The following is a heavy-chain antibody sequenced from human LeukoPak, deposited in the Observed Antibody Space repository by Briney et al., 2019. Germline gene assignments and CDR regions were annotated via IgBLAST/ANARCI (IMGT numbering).Heavy chain of an antibody. J-gene: IGHJ6*04. D-gene: IGHD2-2*01. Sequence: GESLKISCKGSGYSFTSYWIGWVRQMPGKGLEWMGRIDPSDSYTYYSPSFQGHVTISADKSISTAYLQWSSLKASDTAMYYCARIYCSSTSCYYYYYGMDVWGKGTTVTVSS. CDR1: GYSFTSYW. CDR3: ARIYCSSTSCYYYYYGMDV. V-gene: IGHV5-10-1*01. CDR2: IDPSDSYT.